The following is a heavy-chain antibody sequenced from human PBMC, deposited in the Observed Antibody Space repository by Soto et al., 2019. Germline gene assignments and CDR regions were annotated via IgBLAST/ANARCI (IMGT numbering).Heavy chain of an antibody. J-gene: IGHJ6*02. CDR1: GGSFRGYY. V-gene: IGHV4-34*01. Sequence: SETLSLTCAVCGGSFRGYYWSWVRQPPGKGLEWSGEINHSGSTNYNPSLKSRVTISVDTSKNQFSLKLSSVTAADPAVYSCARLRMVRAVWLRSPDRYGTDVWGQGTTVTVSS. CDR2: INHSGST. CDR3: ARLRMVRAVWLRSPDRYGTDV. D-gene: IGHD3-10*01.